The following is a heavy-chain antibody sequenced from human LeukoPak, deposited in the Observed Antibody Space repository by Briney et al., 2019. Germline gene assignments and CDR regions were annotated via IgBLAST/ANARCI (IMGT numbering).Heavy chain of an antibody. CDR1: GFTYSSYW. V-gene: IGHV3-7*01. D-gene: IGHD3-22*01. CDR2: IKQDGSEK. Sequence: GGSLRLSCAASGFTYSSYWMSWVRQAPGKGLEWVANIKQDGSEKYYVDSVKDRFTISRDNAKNSLYLQMNSLRAEDTAVYYCARDLALYYYDSSGYYYGPDYWGQGTLVTVSS. J-gene: IGHJ4*02. CDR3: ARDLALYYYDSSGYYYGPDY.